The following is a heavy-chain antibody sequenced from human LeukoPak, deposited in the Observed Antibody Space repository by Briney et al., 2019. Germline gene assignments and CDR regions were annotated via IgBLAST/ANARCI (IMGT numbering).Heavy chain of an antibody. J-gene: IGHJ4*02. D-gene: IGHD4-17*01. CDR3: ARGEDGTGDYRPTYFDS. CDR2: INAGNGDT. CDR1: GYTFTNYA. V-gene: IGHV1-3*01. Sequence: GASVKVSCKASGYTFTNYAMHWVRQAPGQRLEWMGWINAGNGDTKYSQKFQGRVTITRDTSASTAYMELSSLRSEDTAVYYCARGEDGTGDYRPTYFDSWGQGTLVTVSS.